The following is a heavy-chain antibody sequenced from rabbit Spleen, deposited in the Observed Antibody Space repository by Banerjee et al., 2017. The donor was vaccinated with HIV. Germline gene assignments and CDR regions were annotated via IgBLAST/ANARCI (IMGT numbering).Heavy chain of an antibody. D-gene: IGHD6-1*01. J-gene: IGHJ4*01. V-gene: IGHV1S45*01. CDR3: ARAPNNYDIGGFYL. CDR1: GFTISNSYY. CDR2: IYGGTSGSA. Sequence: QEQLEESGGGLVKPGGSLTLTCKASGFTISNSYYMCWVRQAPGKGLEWIGCIYGGTSGSAYYASWAKGRFTISKTSSTTVTLQMTSLTAADTATYFCARAPNNYDIGGFYLWGQGTLVTVS.